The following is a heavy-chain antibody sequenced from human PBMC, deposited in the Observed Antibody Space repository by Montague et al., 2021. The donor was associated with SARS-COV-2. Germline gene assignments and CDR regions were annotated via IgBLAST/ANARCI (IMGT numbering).Heavy chain of an antibody. Sequence: SETLSLTCTVSGGSISSSSYYWGWIRQPPGKGLEWIGSIYYSGSTNYNPSLKSRVTITVDTSKNQFSLKLSSVAAADMAVYYCASPTYYYDSSGSDAFDIWGQGTMVTVSS. J-gene: IGHJ3*02. CDR3: ASPTYYYDSSGSDAFDI. CDR2: IYYSGST. D-gene: IGHD3-22*01. V-gene: IGHV4-39*01. CDR1: GGSISSSSYY.